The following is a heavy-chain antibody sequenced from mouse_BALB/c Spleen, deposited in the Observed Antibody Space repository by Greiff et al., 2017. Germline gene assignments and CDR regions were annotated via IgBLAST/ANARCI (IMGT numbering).Heavy chain of an antibody. CDR2: INPSTGYT. CDR1: GYTFTSYW. D-gene: IGHD2-10*01. J-gene: IGHJ3*01. V-gene: IGHV1-7*01. Sequence: VQLQQSGAELAKPGASVKMSCKASGYTFTSYWMHWVKQRPGQGLEWIGYINPSTGYTEYNQKFKDKATLTADKSSSTAYMQLSSLTSEDSAVYYCARAYYGNWEGFAYWGQGTLVTVSA. CDR3: ARAYYGNWEGFAY.